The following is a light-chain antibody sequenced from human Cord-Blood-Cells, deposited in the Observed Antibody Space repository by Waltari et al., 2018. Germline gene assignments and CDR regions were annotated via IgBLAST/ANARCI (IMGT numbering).Light chain of an antibody. CDR2: DVS. V-gene: IGLV2-11*01. CDR1: SSDVGGYNY. CDR3: CSYAGSYTYVV. Sequence: QSALTQPRSVSGSPGQSVTISCTGTSSDVGGYNYVSGYQQHPGKAPKLMNYDVSKRPSGVPDRFSGSKSGNTASLTISGLQAEDEADYYCCSYAGSYTYVVFGGGTKLTVL. J-gene: IGLJ2*01.